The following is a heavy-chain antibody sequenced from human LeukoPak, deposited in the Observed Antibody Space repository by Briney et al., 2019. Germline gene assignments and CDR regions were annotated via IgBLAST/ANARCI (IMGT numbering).Heavy chain of an antibody. V-gene: IGHV3-66*01. Sequence: GSLRLSCAASGFTFNTYWMHWVRQAPGKGLEWVSVVYSGGNTYYADSVKGRFTISRDNSKNTLYLQMNSLRAEDTAVYYCAREPPGGGFDYWGQGTLVTVSS. D-gene: IGHD3-16*01. CDR2: VYSGGNT. CDR3: AREPPGGGFDY. CDR1: GFTFNTYW. J-gene: IGHJ4*02.